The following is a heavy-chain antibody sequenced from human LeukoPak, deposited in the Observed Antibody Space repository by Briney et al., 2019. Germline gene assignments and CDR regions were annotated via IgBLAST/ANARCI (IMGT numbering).Heavy chain of an antibody. D-gene: IGHD2-2*01. J-gene: IGHJ3*02. CDR3: ARALVPLKYQLLSSAFDI. V-gene: IGHV4-59*01. CDR1: GGSISSYY. Sequence: PSETLSLTCTVSGGSISSYYWSWIRQPPGKGLEWIGYIYYSGSTNYNPSLKSRVTISVDTSKNQFSLKLSSVTAADTAVYYCARALVPLKYQLLSSAFDIWGQGTMVTVSS. CDR2: IYYSGST.